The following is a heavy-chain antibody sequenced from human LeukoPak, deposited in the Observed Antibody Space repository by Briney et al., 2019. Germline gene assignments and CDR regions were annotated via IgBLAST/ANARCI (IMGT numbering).Heavy chain of an antibody. CDR3: ARDSGTTGEVKFDP. CDR2: INHSGST. D-gene: IGHD3-10*01. CDR1: GGSFSGYY. V-gene: IGHV4-34*01. J-gene: IGHJ5*02. Sequence: PSETLSLTVAVYGGSFSGYYWSWIRQPPGKLLEWIWEINHSGSTNYNPPLKSRVTISVNTSKNQFSLKLRSVTAADTAVYYCARDSGTTGEVKFDPWGEGNLVTVSS.